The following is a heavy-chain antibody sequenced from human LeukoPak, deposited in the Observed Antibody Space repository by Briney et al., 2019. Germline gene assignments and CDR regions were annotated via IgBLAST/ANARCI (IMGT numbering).Heavy chain of an antibody. Sequence: GGSLRLSCAASGFTFSSYGMSWVRQAPGKGLEWVSAIIGSGGSTYYADSVKGRFTISRDNSKNTLYLQMNSLRAEDKGVYYCAKDNVLLWFGEDHDYWGQGTLVTVSS. V-gene: IGHV3-23*01. CDR1: GFTFSSYG. CDR2: IIGSGGST. D-gene: IGHD3-10*01. CDR3: AKDNVLLWFGEDHDY. J-gene: IGHJ4*02.